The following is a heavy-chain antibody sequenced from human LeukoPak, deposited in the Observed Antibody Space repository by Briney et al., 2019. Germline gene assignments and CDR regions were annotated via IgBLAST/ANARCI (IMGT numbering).Heavy chain of an antibody. Sequence: ASMKVSCKASGYTFTSYGISWVRQAPGQGLEWMGWISAYNGNTNYAQKLQGRVTMTTDTSTSTAYMELRSLRSDDTAVYYCASPYSSGRYYYYYGMDVWGQGTTVTVSS. CDR2: ISAYNGNT. J-gene: IGHJ6*02. CDR3: ASPYSSGRYYYYYGMDV. V-gene: IGHV1-18*01. D-gene: IGHD6-19*01. CDR1: GYTFTSYG.